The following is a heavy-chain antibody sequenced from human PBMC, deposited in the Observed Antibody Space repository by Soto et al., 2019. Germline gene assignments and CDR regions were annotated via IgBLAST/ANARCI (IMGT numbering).Heavy chain of an antibody. CDR1: GFTFSSYA. CDR3: ARDIVGGGSLPLLYYYYGMDV. V-gene: IGHV3-30-3*01. D-gene: IGHD2-15*01. CDR2: ISYDGSNK. J-gene: IGHJ6*02. Sequence: GGSLRLSCAASGFTFSSYAMHWVRQAPGKGLEWVAVISYDGSNKYYADSVKGRFTISRDDSKNTLYLQMNSLRAEDTAVYYCARDIVGGGSLPLLYYYYGMDVWGQGTTVTVSS.